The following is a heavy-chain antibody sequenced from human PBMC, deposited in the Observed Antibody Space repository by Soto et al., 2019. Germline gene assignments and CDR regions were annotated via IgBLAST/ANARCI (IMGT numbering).Heavy chain of an antibody. J-gene: IGHJ4*02. CDR1: VCTFSTFG. CDR3: AKSAPMAAGDQYHHDF. D-gene: IGHD4-17*01. Sequence: AAVKVSCKGSVCTFSTFGISGVRQAPGRGGEWMGGMIPFCGTGRYSQKCEDRITITAHECTNTVYMDLRSMTSEDTAIYYCAKSAPMAAGDQYHHDFWGKGDLVPAS. CDR2: MIPFCGTG. V-gene: IGHV1-69*01.